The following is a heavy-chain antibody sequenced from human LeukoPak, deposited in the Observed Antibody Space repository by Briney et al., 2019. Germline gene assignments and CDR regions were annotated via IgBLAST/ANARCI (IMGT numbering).Heavy chain of an antibody. CDR2: IYYSGST. V-gene: IGHV4-39*01. J-gene: IGHJ6*03. CDR1: GGSISSSSHH. D-gene: IGHD3-22*01. Sequence: SETLSLTCTVSGGSISSSSHHWGWIRQPPGKGLEWIGSIYYSGSTYNNPSLKRRLTISVDTSKSQFSLKLSSVTAADTAVYYCARSSYYNYYMDVWGKGTTVTVSS. CDR3: ARSSYYNYYMDV.